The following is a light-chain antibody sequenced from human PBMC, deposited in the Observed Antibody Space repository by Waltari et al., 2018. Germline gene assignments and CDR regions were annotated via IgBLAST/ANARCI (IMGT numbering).Light chain of an antibody. CDR2: KVS. Sequence: DVVMTQSPLSLPVILGQPASISCRSSQSLLYRDGNKYLNWIQQRPGQSPRRLIYKVSIRDSGVPDRFSGSGAGSDFTLKISRVEAEDVGVYYCMQGTRWPGTSGQGTRLEIK. CDR1: QSLLYRDGNKY. CDR3: MQGTRWPGT. J-gene: IGKJ2*01. V-gene: IGKV2-30*01.